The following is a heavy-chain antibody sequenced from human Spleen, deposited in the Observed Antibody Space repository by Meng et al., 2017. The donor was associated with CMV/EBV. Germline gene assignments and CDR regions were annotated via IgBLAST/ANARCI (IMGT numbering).Heavy chain of an antibody. CDR2: ISAYNRDT. CDR3: ARDYCSSTSCRFDP. Sequence: ASVKVSCKASGYTFTSYDINWVRQATGQGLEWMGWISAYNRDTYYAQKFQGRVTMTTDTSTSIAYMELRSLRSDDTAIFYCARDYCSSTSCRFDPWGQGTLVTVSS. V-gene: IGHV1-18*01. CDR1: GYTFTSYD. D-gene: IGHD2-2*01. J-gene: IGHJ5*02.